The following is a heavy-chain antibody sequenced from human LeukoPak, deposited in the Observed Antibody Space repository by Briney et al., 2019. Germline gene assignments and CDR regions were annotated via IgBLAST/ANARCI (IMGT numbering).Heavy chain of an antibody. V-gene: IGHV3-48*03. J-gene: IGHJ3*02. CDR1: GFTLSSNE. Sequence: LSGGSLRLSCAASGFTLSSNEMNWVRQAPGKGLEWLSYISSSGGTIHYVDSVKGRFTISRDNAKNSLFPQMNSLRAEDTAVYYCASGVHYSSGWIDIWGQGTMVTVSS. CDR3: ASGVHYSSGWIDI. CDR2: ISSSGGTI. D-gene: IGHD6-19*01.